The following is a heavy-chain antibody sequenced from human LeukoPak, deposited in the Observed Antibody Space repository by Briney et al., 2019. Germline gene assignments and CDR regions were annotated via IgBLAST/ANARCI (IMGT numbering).Heavy chain of an antibody. CDR3: ARDYGSGPYDY. J-gene: IGHJ4*02. V-gene: IGHV3-21*01. CDR2: ISSSSSYM. Sequence: GGSLRLSCAASGFTFSSYSMNWVRQAPGKGLEWVSSISSSSSYMYYADSVKGRFTISRDNAKNSLYLQMNSLRAEDTAVYYCARDYGSGPYDYWGQGTLVTVSS. CDR1: GFTFSSYS. D-gene: IGHD3-10*01.